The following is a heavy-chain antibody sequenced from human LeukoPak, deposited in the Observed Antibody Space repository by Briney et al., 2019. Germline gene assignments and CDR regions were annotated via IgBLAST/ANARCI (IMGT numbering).Heavy chain of an antibody. V-gene: IGHV3-23*01. J-gene: IGHJ4*02. CDR3: AKDTYLGDIVVVPAATGASFDY. CDR1: GFTFSSYA. D-gene: IGHD2-2*01. CDR2: ISGSGGST. Sequence: SGGSLRLSCAASGFTFSSYAMSWVRQAPGKGLEWVSAISGSGGSTYYADSVKGRFTISRDNSKNTLYLQMNSLRAEDTAVYYCAKDTYLGDIVVVPAATGASFDYWGQGTLVAVSS.